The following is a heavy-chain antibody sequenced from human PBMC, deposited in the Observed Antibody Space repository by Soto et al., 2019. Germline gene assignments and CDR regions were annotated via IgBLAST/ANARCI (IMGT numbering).Heavy chain of an antibody. J-gene: IGHJ4*02. D-gene: IGHD5-12*01. V-gene: IGHV1-69*13. CDR2: IIPIFGTA. CDR3: ALGGWLQLDYLDY. CDR1: GGTFSSYA. Sequence: ASVKVSCKASGGTFSSYAISWVRQAPGQGLEWMGGIIPIFGTANYAQKFQGRVTITADESTSTAYMELSSLRSEDTAVYYCALGGWLQLDYLDYWGQGTLVTVSS.